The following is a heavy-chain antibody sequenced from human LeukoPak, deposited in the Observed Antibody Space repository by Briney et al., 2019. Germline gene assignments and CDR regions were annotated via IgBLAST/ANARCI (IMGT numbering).Heavy chain of an antibody. D-gene: IGHD2-21*02. CDR1: GFTFSSYG. Sequence: PGGSLRLSCAASGFTFSSYGMHWVRQAPGKGLEWVAFIRYDGSNKYYADSVKGRFTISRDNSKNTLYLQMNSLRAEDTAVYYCAKGQGGGDWGGEYYFDYWGQGTLVTVSS. CDR2: IRYDGSNK. J-gene: IGHJ4*02. V-gene: IGHV3-30*02. CDR3: AKGQGGGDWGGEYYFDY.